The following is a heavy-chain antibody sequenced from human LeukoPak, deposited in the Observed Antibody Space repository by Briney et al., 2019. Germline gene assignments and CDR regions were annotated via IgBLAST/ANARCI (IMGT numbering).Heavy chain of an antibody. CDR1: GGSIRNYY. D-gene: IGHD6-19*01. CDR3: ASDRGSGWFDY. V-gene: IGHV4-4*07. Sequence: SQTLSLTCTVSGGSIRNYYWNCIWQPAGKGQERVGRIQTRGNTNYSPPLKSRITISVDRSKNQVSLKLSAVTAADTAVYYCASDRGSGWFDYWGQGTLVTVSS. J-gene: IGHJ4*02. CDR2: IQTRGNT.